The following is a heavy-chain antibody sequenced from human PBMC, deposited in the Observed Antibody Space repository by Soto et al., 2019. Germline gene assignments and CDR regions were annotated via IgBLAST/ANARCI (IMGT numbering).Heavy chain of an antibody. CDR3: ARDRNYDILTGYYYYYYYGMDV. J-gene: IGHJ6*02. D-gene: IGHD3-9*01. CDR2: ISYDGSNK. Sequence: QVQLVESGGGVVQPGRSLRLSCAASGFTFSSYAMHWVRQAPGKGLEWVAVISYDGSNKYYADSVKGRFTISRDNSKNTLYLQMNSLRAEDTAVYYCARDRNYDILTGYYYYYYYGMDVWGQGTTVTVSS. CDR1: GFTFSSYA. V-gene: IGHV3-30-3*01.